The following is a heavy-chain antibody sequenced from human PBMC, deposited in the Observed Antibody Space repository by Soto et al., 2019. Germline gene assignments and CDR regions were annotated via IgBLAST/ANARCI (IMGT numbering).Heavy chain of an antibody. D-gene: IGHD5-12*01. CDR2: IHSSGST. CDR1: GDSIRTGGFY. V-gene: IGHV4-31*01. CDR3: AREVAWVTIYYFDC. Sequence: QVHLQESGPGLVKPSQTLSLTCTVSGDSIRTGGFYWTWIRQLPGKGLEWIGYIHSSGSTYSNPALKRLVTISRDASRTKFTLQLNCVTAADTAVYYCAREVAWVTIYYFDCRGHGPLVTFSS. J-gene: IGHJ4*01.